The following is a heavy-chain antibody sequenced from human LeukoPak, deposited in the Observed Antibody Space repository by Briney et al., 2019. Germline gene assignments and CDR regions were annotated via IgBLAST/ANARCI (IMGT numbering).Heavy chain of an antibody. D-gene: IGHD3-10*01. CDR3: ARNLSFGSLNVDS. CDR2: IWADGRNN. V-gene: IGHV3-33*01. CDR1: GFTLSTYG. J-gene: IGHJ4*02. Sequence: GGSLRLSYAASGFTLSTYGMHWVRQAPGKGLEWVADIWADGRNNYYADSVKGRFTASRDTSKNTLYLQMNSLRVEDTALYHCARNLSFGSLNVDSWGQGTLVTVSS.